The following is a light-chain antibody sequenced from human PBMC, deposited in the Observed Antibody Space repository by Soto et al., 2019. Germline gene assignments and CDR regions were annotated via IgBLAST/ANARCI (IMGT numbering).Light chain of an antibody. Sequence: QLVLTQPPSASGSPGQSVTISCTGTSSDVGGYNFVSWYQQHPGKAPKLMISEVNKRPSGVPDRFSGSKSGNTASLTVSGLQAEDEADYYCSSYAGSNNLVFGGGTKLTVL. CDR1: SSDVGGYNF. CDR2: EVN. CDR3: SSYAGSNNLV. J-gene: IGLJ2*01. V-gene: IGLV2-8*01.